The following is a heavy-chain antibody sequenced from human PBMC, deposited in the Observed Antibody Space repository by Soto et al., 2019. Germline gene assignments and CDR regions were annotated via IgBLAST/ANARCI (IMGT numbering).Heavy chain of an antibody. V-gene: IGHV4-39*01. CDR1: GGSINDFAYY. CDR2: VYHNENT. D-gene: IGHD3-16*01. CDR3: ARRERYYGSPGWFDP. Sequence: ETLSLTCTVSGGSINDFAYYWGWIRQPPGKGLEWIGTVYHNENTYYNPSLKSRVTISVDTAKNQFSLNLRSVTAADTAIYFCARRERYYGSPGWFDPWGQGALVTSPQ. J-gene: IGHJ5*02.